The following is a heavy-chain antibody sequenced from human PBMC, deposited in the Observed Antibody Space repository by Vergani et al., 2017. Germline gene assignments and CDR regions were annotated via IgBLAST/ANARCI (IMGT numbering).Heavy chain of an antibody. CDR2: IKQDGSEK. D-gene: IGHD3-10*01. V-gene: IGHV3-7*01. CDR1: GFTFSSYW. Sequence: EVQLVESGGGLVQPGGSLRLSCAASGFTFSSYWMSWVRQAPGKGLEWVANIKQDGSEKYYVDSVKGRFTISRDNAKNSLYLQMNSLRAEDTAVYYCARALAITMVRGVIVSGWFDPWGQGTLVTVSS. J-gene: IGHJ5*02. CDR3: ARALAITMVRGVIVSGWFDP.